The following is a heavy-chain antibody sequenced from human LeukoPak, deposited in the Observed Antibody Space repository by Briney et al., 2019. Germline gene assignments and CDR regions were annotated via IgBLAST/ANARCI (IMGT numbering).Heavy chain of an antibody. CDR1: GCSITSSSYH. D-gene: IGHD6-19*01. CDR2: IYYSGST. Sequence: PSGTLPLTFTGCGCSITSSSYHGGGIPEPPGKGVVGLGSIYYSGSTYYNPSLKSRVTISVDTSKNQFSLKLSSVTAADTAVYYCARPVYSSGWYIDYWAREPWSPSPQ. V-gene: IGHV4-39*01. J-gene: IGHJ4*02. CDR3: ARPVYSSGWYIDY.